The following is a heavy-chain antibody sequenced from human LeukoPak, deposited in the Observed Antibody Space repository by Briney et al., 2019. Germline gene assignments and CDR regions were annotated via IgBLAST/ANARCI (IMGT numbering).Heavy chain of an antibody. V-gene: IGHV3-9*01. CDR1: GFTFHQYA. Sequence: PGGSLRLSCAVSGFTFHQYAIHWVRQVPGKGLEWVSGISWNSASIGYADSVKGRFTISRDNAKNSVHLQMNSLRAEDTALYYCAKDKAPLYSGYDWDLDFWGQGTLVTVSS. CDR2: ISWNSASI. CDR3: AKDKAPLYSGYDWDLDF. J-gene: IGHJ4*02. D-gene: IGHD5-12*01.